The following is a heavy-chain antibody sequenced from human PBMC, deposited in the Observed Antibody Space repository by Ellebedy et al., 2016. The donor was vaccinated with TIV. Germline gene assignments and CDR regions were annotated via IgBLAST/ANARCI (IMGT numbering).Heavy chain of an antibody. CDR3: ARRITGTYGDDALDI. D-gene: IGHD1-20*01. V-gene: IGHV3-53*01. CDR2: IHTGGDT. Sequence: GGSLRLSCAASGFIFSDYYMSWVRQAPGKGLEWVSVIHTGGDTYYADSVKGRFTISRDSSQNTLYLQMNSLRAEDTAVYYCARRITGTYGDDALDIWGQGTMVTVSS. J-gene: IGHJ3*02. CDR1: GFIFSDYY.